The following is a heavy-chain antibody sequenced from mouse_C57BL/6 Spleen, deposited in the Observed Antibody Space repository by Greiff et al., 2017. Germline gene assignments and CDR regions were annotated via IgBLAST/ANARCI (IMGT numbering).Heavy chain of an antibody. CDR2: IRNKANGYTT. V-gene: IGHV7-3*01. J-gene: IGHJ4*01. D-gene: IGHD1-1*01. CDR3: ARYIYYYGSSSLLAMDY. CDR1: GFTFTDYY. Sequence: EVMLVESGGGLVQPGGSLSLSCAASGFTFTDYYMSWVRQPPGKALEWLGFIRNKANGYTTEYSASVKGRFTISRDNSQSILYLQMNALRAEDSATYYCARYIYYYGSSSLLAMDYWGQGTSVTVSS.